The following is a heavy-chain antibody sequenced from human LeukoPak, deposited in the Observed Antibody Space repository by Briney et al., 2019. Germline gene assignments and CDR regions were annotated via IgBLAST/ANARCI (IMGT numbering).Heavy chain of an antibody. CDR2: IIPIFGTA. CDR3: AREGRYYGSGSPAFDI. J-gene: IGHJ3*02. V-gene: IGHV1-69*13. Sequence: ASVKVSCKASGYTFTGYYMHWVRQAPGQGLEWMGGIIPIFGTANYAQKFQGRVTITADESTSTAYMELSSLRSEDTAVYYCAREGRYYGSGSPAFDIWGQGTMVTVSS. D-gene: IGHD3-10*01. CDR1: GYTFTGYY.